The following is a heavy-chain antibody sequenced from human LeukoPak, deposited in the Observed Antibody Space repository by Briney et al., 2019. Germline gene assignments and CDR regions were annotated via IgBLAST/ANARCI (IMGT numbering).Heavy chain of an antibody. D-gene: IGHD3-22*01. CDR2: ISGSGGNT. V-gene: IGHV3-23*01. CDR1: GFTFSSYA. CDR3: AKRSGGYYYDSSAYYFDC. J-gene: IGHJ4*02. Sequence: GGSLRLSCAASGFTFSSYAMSWVRQAPGKGLEWVSAISGSGGNTFYADSVKGRFAISRDNSRSTLYLQMYSLRAEDTAVYYCAKRSGGYYYDSSAYYFDCWGQGTLVTVSS.